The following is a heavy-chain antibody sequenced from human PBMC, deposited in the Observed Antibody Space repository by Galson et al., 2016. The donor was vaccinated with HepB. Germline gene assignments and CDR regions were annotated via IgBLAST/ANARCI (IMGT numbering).Heavy chain of an antibody. CDR1: GDSVYNTGAA. Sequence: ISGDSVYNTGAAWVWIRQSPSRGLEWLGRTFYRSTWENHYAGSVKNRITISPDTSRNQFSLHLNSVTPEDTAVYYCARAVMLGRGMDVWGQGTTVTVSS. CDR3: ARAVMLGRGMDV. J-gene: IGHJ6*02. D-gene: IGHD3-10*01. CDR2: TFYRSTWEN. V-gene: IGHV6-1*01.